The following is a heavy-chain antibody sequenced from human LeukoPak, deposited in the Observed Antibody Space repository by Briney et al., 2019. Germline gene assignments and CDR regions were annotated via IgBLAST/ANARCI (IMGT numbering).Heavy chain of an antibody. CDR3: ARDGISGSYLNWFDP. Sequence: ASVKVSCKASGYTFTSYGISWVRQAPGQGLEWMGWISAYNGNTNYAQKLQGRVTMTTDTSTSTAYMELRSLRSDDTAVYYCARDGISGSYLNWFDPWGQGTLVTVSS. CDR2: ISAYNGNT. CDR1: GYTFTSYG. V-gene: IGHV1-18*01. J-gene: IGHJ5*02. D-gene: IGHD1-26*01.